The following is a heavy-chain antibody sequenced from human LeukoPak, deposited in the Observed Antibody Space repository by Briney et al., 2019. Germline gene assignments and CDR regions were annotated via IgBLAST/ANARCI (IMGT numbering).Heavy chain of an antibody. V-gene: IGHV4-59*01. J-gene: IGHJ3*02. CDR3: ARDRGDGYNYGYSDAFDI. CDR1: GGSISSYY. CDR2: LYYSGST. Sequence: SETLSLTCTVSGGSISSYYWNWIRQPPGKGLEWIGYLYYSGSTNYNPSLKSRVTISVDTSNNQFSLKLSSVTAADTAVYYCARDRGDGYNYGYSDAFDIWGQGAMVTVSS. D-gene: IGHD5-24*01.